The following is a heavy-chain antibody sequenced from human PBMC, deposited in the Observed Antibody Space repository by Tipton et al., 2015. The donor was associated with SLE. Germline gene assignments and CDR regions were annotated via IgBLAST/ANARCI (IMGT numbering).Heavy chain of an antibody. V-gene: IGHV1-46*01. CDR2: VNPGVGST. CDR1: GYTFTTYG. J-gene: IGHJ4*02. D-gene: IGHD2/OR15-2a*01. CDR3: ARCGSAPCKLDY. Sequence: QLVQSGVEVKKPGASVRVSCKASGYTFTTYGISWVRQAPGQGLEWMGTVNPGVGSTTYSQKFQGRFSMTRDTSTSTVYMELSSLTSEDTAVYYCARCGSAPCKLDYWGQGTLVTVSS.